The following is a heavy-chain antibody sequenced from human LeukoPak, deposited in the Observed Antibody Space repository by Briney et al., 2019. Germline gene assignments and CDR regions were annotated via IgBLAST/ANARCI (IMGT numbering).Heavy chain of an antibody. J-gene: IGHJ4*02. CDR2: IIPIFGTA. V-gene: IGHV1-69*13. D-gene: IGHD3-3*01. Sequence: SVKVSCKASGGTFSSYAISWVRQAPGQGLEWMGGIIPIFGTANYAQKFQGRVTITADESTSTAYMELSSLRSDDTAVYYCARTPYDFWSGYSPAHYFDYWGQGTLVTVSS. CDR1: GGTFSSYA. CDR3: ARTPYDFWSGYSPAHYFDY.